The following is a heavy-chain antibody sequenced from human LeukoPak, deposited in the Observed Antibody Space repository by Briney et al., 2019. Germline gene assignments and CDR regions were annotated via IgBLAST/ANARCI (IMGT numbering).Heavy chain of an antibody. J-gene: IGHJ3*02. CDR1: RFTFNTYW. V-gene: IGHV3-74*03. Sequence: GGSLRLSCAASRFTFNTYWMSWVRQAPGKGLVWVSRIYTDETSTTYADSVKGRFTVSRDNAKNSLYLQMNSLRAEDTAVYYCARAHAGQWLVAADVVGAFDIWGQGTMVTVSS. CDR3: ARAHAGQWLVAADVVGAFDI. D-gene: IGHD6-19*01. CDR2: IYTDETST.